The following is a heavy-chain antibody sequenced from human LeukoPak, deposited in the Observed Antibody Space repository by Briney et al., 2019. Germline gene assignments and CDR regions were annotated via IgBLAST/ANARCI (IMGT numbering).Heavy chain of an antibody. CDR3: AKDDSFNYDSSGYSDV. CDR2: ISGFSYTT. Sequence: GGSLRLSCVASGFMFSSYGMSWVRQAPGKGLEWVSSISGFSYTTHYADSVKGRFIVSRDNSKNTLYLEMNSLRAEDTALYYCAKDDSFNYDSSGYSDVWGQGTLVTVSS. V-gene: IGHV3-23*01. CDR1: GFMFSSYG. J-gene: IGHJ4*02. D-gene: IGHD3-22*01.